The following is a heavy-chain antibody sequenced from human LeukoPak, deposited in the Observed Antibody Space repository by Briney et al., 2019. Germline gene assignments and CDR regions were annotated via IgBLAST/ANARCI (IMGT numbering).Heavy chain of an antibody. Sequence: QPGRSLRLSCAASGFTFSSYGMHWVRQAPGKGLEWVAVIWYDGSNKYYADSVKGRFTISRDNSKNTLYLQMNSLRAEDTAVYYCARPTFTQWLVLGNWGQGTLVTVSS. CDR3: ARPTFTQWLVLGN. V-gene: IGHV3-33*01. J-gene: IGHJ4*02. D-gene: IGHD6-19*01. CDR1: GFTFSSYG. CDR2: IWYDGSNK.